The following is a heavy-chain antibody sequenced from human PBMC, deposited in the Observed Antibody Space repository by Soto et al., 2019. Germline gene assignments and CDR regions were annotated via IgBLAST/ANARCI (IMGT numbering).Heavy chain of an antibody. CDR3: AKSPGGLDGYNSDYYGMDV. CDR1: GLTFSTYA. CDR2: IGGSGTGGRT. J-gene: IGHJ6*02. V-gene: IGHV3-23*01. Sequence: EVHLLESGGDLVQPGGSLRLSCTASGLTFSTYAMSWVRQAPGKGLEWVSAIGGSGTGGRTYYADSVKGRFTISRDNSKNTVHLQMNRLRADDTAVYYGAKSPGGLDGYNSDYYGMDVWGQGTTVTVSS. D-gene: IGHD5-12*01.